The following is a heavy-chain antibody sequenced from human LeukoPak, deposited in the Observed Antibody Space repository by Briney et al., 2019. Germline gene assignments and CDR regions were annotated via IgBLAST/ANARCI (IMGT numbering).Heavy chain of an antibody. J-gene: IGHJ4*02. CDR2: LYSGGNT. D-gene: IGHD1-7*01. Sequence: GGSLRLSCAASGFTVSSHYMTWVRQAPGKGLEWVSVLYSGGNTYYADSVKGRFTISRDISKNTVSLQMNGLRTEDTALYYCARGGGSYNWNSHFDYWGQGTLVTVSS. V-gene: IGHV3-66*02. CDR1: GFTVSSHY. CDR3: ARGGGSYNWNSHFDY.